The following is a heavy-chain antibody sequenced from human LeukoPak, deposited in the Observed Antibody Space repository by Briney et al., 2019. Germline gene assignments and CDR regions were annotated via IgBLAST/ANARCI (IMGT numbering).Heavy chain of an antibody. V-gene: IGHV3-33*06. Sequence: AGGSLRLSCAASGFTFSSYGMHWVRQAPGKGLEWVAVIWYDGSNKYYADSVEGRFTISRDNSKNTLYLQMNSLRAEDTAVYYCAKDWSSGIFGSYYFDYWGQGTLVTVSS. CDR3: AKDWSSGIFGSYYFDY. CDR2: IWYDGSNK. CDR1: GFTFSSYG. D-gene: IGHD3-3*01. J-gene: IGHJ4*02.